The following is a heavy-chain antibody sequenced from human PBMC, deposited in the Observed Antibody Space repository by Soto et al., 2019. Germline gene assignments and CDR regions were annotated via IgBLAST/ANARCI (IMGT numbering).Heavy chain of an antibody. D-gene: IGHD3-16*01. J-gene: IGHJ4*02. CDR2: ITGTSAFT. CDR1: GFVFSDFQ. CDR3: ARDNLAFQGAFDL. Sequence: PGGSLRLCCAASGFVFSDFQFNWVRQAPGGGLEWLSSITGTSAFTEYAESIEGRFTISRDNPNKLLFLHMDNLRPEDTAVYYCARDNLAFQGAFDLWGQGTLVTVSS. V-gene: IGHV3-21*01.